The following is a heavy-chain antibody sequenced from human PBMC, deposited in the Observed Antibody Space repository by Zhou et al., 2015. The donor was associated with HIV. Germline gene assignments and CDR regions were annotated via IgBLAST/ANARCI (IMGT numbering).Heavy chain of an antibody. CDR2: IIPIFGTA. CDR1: GGTFSSYA. D-gene: IGHD1-7*01. J-gene: IGHJ5*02. CDR3: ARDGGGWNYRSFSNWFDP. Sequence: QVQLVQSGAEVKKPGSSVKVSCKASGGTFSSYAISWVRQAPGQGLEWMGGIIPIFGTANYAQKFQGRVTITADESTSTAYMELSSLRSEDTAVYYCARDGGGWNYRSFSNWFDPWGQGTLVTVSS. V-gene: IGHV1-69*12.